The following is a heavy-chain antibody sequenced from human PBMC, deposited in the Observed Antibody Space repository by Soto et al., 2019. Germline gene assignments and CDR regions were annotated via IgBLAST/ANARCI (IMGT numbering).Heavy chain of an antibody. D-gene: IGHD4-17*01. J-gene: IGHJ4*02. V-gene: IGHV1-18*01. CDR3: AKTVYGDYSPYLFYFDY. Sequence: GASVKVSCKASGYTFTSYGISWVRQAPGQGLEWMGWISAYNGNTNYAQKLQGRVTMTTDTSTSTAYMELNSLRAEDTAVYYCAKTVYGDYSPYLFYFDYWGQGTLVTVSS. CDR1: GYTFTSYG. CDR2: ISAYNGNT.